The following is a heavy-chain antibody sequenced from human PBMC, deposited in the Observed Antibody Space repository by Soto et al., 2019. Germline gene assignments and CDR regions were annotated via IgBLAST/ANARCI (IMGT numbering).Heavy chain of an antibody. J-gene: IGHJ6*02. Sequence: KLSETLSLTCTVSGDSISRYYWSWIRQPPGKGLEWLGSVYYSGSTEYTPSLKSRVTISVDTSRNQFSLKVTSVTAADTALYFCARGTVTISALSYGMDVWGQGTTVTVSS. CDR1: GDSISRYY. D-gene: IGHD4-17*01. CDR3: ARGTVTISALSYGMDV. V-gene: IGHV4-59*01. CDR2: VYYSGST.